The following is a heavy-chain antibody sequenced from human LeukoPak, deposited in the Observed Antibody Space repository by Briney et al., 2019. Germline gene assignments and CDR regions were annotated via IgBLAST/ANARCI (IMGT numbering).Heavy chain of an antibody. J-gene: IGHJ6*02. CDR2: ISGSGGST. V-gene: IGHV3-23*01. CDR1: GFTFSSYA. Sequence: GGSLRLSCAASGFTFSSYAMSWVRQAPGKGRAWVSAISGSGGSTYYADSVKGRFTISRDNSKNTLYLQMNSLRAKDTAVYYGAKEVGSSGWYGYYYYYYGMDVWGQGTTVTVSS. CDR3: AKEVGSSGWYGYYYYYYGMDV. D-gene: IGHD6-19*01.